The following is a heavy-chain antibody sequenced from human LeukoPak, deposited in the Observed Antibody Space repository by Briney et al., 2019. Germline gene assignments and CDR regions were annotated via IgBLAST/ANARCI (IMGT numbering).Heavy chain of an antibody. CDR3: ATEGSGYYSGGAFDI. CDR2: IYTSGGT. J-gene: IGHJ3*02. Sequence: SQTLSLTCTVSGGSISSGSYYWSWIRQPAGKGLEWIGRIYTSGGTNYNPSLKSRVTISVDTSKNQFSLKLSSVTPADTAMYYCATEGSGYYSGGAFDIWGQGTMVTVSS. CDR1: GGSISSGSYY. D-gene: IGHD3-22*01. V-gene: IGHV4-61*02.